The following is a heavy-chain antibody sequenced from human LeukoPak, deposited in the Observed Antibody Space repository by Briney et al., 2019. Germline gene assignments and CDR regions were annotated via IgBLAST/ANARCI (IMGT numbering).Heavy chain of an antibody. J-gene: IGHJ3*02. Sequence: SGTLSLTCTVSGGTISRYYWSWIRQPPGKGLEWIAYIDYSGSTNYNPSLKSRLTISLDASKNQFSLKLSSVTAADTAVYYCARDRRRDLLHAFDIWGQGTMVTVSS. CDR3: ARDRRRDLLHAFDI. CDR1: GGTISRYY. D-gene: IGHD1-26*01. V-gene: IGHV4-59*01. CDR2: IDYSGST.